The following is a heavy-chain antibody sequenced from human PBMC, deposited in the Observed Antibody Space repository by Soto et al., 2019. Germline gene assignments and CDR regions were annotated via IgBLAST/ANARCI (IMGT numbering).Heavy chain of an antibody. Sequence: GGSLRLSCAASGCTFSSYAMSWVRQAPGKGLEWVSAISGSGGSTYYADSVKGRFTISRDNSKNTLYLQMNSLRAEDTAVYYCAKRGPSGITGTNTLDYWGQGTLVTVSS. J-gene: IGHJ4*02. V-gene: IGHV3-23*01. CDR1: GCTFSSYA. CDR3: AKRGPSGITGTNTLDY. D-gene: IGHD1-7*01. CDR2: ISGSGGST.